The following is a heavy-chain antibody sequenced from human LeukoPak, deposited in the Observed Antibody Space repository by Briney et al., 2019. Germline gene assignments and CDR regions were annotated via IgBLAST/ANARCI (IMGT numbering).Heavy chain of an antibody. Sequence: APVKVSCKASGYTFTSYAMNWVRQAPGQGLEWMGWINPNTGNPTYAQGFTGRFVFSLDTSVSTTYLQISSLKAEDTAVYYCARAYQRLGGLSFPDQWGQGTLVSVSS. D-gene: IGHD3-16*02. V-gene: IGHV7-4-1*02. CDR1: GYTFTSYA. CDR2: INPNTGNP. J-gene: IGHJ5*02. CDR3: ARAYQRLGGLSFPDQ.